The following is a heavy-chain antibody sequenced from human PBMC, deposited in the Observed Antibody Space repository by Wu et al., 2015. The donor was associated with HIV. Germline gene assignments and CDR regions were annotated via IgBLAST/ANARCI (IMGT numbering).Heavy chain of an antibody. D-gene: IGHD6-13*01. CDR3: ARGFIAAAGTPPIHFDY. CDR1: GYTFTAYY. J-gene: IGHJ4*02. V-gene: IGHV1-2*02. CDR2: INPSSGTT. Sequence: QVQLIQSGTEVKKPGASVKVSCKTSGYTFTAYYLHWVRQVPGQGLEWMGWINPSSGTTNYAQNLQRRVTVTRDTSINTAYMELSSLRSEDTAVYYCARGFIAAAGTPPIHFDYWGPGTVVTVSA.